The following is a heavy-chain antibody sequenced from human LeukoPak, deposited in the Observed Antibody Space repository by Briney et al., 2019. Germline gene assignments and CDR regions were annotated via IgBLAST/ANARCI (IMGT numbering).Heavy chain of an antibody. CDR3: ARGGTITFGGVIVESPTFDY. J-gene: IGHJ4*02. V-gene: IGHV1-8*03. CDR1: GYTFTSYD. Sequence: GASVKVSCKASGYTFTSYDINWVRQATGQGLEWMGWMNPNSGNTGYAQKFQGRVTITRNTSISTAYMELSSLRSEDTAVYYCARGGTITFGGVIVESPTFDYWGQGTLVTVSS. CDR2: MNPNSGNT. D-gene: IGHD3-16*02.